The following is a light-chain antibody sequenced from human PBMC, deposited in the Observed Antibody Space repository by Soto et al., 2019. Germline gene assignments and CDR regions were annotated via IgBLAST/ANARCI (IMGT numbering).Light chain of an antibody. CDR2: TAS. Sequence: DIQMTQSPSTLSASVGDRVTITCRASQSISSWLAWYQQKPGKAPKLLINTASSLDSGVPSRFSGSGPGTEFTLTISSLQPDDFSTYYCQQYKSHRRTFGQGIKVDIK. J-gene: IGKJ1*01. CDR1: QSISSW. CDR3: QQYKSHRRT. V-gene: IGKV1-5*03.